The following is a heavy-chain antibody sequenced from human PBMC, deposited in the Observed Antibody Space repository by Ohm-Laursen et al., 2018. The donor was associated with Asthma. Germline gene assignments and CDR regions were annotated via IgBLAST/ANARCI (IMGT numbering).Heavy chain of an antibody. CDR1: GFTFSSYG. J-gene: IGHJ4*02. CDR2: IWYDGSNK. V-gene: IGHV3-33*01. D-gene: IGHD6-19*01. Sequence: SLRLSCSASGFTFSSYGMRWVRQAPGKGLEWVAVIWYDGSNKYYADSVKGRFTISRDDFKSTLYLQMNSLRADDTALYYCARDVMGWYSPALDFWGQGSLATVSS. CDR3: ARDVMGWYSPALDF.